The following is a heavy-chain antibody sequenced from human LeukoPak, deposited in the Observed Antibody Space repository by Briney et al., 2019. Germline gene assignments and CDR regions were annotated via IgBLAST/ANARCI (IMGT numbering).Heavy chain of an antibody. D-gene: IGHD6-19*01. CDR3: ARDRAYSSGWQALDY. J-gene: IGHJ4*02. CDR2: ISDDGSNK. Sequence: PGGSLSLSCAASGFTFSSYAMPWVRQAPGKGLEWVAVISDDGSNKYYADSVKGRFTISRDNSKNTLYLQMNSRRAEDTAVYYCARDRAYSSGWQALDYWGQGTLVTVSS. V-gene: IGHV3-30-3*01. CDR1: GFTFSSYA.